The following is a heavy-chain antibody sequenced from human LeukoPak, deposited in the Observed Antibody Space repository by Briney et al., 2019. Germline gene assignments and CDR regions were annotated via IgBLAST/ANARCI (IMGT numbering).Heavy chain of an antibody. J-gene: IGHJ6*03. CDR2: ISGSGGST. CDR1: GFTFSSYA. D-gene: IGHD3/OR15-3a*01. Sequence: PGGSLRLSCAASGFTFSSYAMSWVRQAPGMGLEWVSAISGSGGSTYYADSVKGRFTISRDNSKNTLYLQMNSLRAEDTAVYYCAKQGFWTPQGYMDVWGKGTTVTVSS. V-gene: IGHV3-23*01. CDR3: AKQGFWTPQGYMDV.